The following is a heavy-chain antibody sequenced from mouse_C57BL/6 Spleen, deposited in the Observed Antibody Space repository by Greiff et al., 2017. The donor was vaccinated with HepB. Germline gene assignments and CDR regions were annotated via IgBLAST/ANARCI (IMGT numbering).Heavy chain of an antibody. CDR2: ISDGGSYT. CDR1: GFTFSSYA. V-gene: IGHV5-4*01. J-gene: IGHJ2*01. Sequence: EVKVVESGGGLVKPGGSLKLSCAASGFTFSSYAMSWVRQTPEKRLEWVATISDGGSYTYYPDNVKGRFTISRGNAKNNLYLQMSHLKSEDTAMYYCARDSNPYYFDYWGQGTTLTVSS. D-gene: IGHD2-5*01. CDR3: ARDSNPYYFDY.